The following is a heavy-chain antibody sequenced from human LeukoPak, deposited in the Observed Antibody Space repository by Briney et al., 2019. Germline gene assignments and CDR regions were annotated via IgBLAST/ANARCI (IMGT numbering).Heavy chain of an antibody. J-gene: IGHJ4*02. CDR2: FDPENGET. D-gene: IGHD1-26*01. Sequence: GASVKVSCKASGYTFTGYYMHWVRQAPGKGPEWMGGFDPENGETIYAQKFQGRVTMTEDTSTDTAYMELSSLRSEDTAVYYCATSPGAMYYFDNWGQGTLVTVSS. CDR3: ATSPGAMYYFDN. CDR1: GYTFTGYY. V-gene: IGHV1-24*01.